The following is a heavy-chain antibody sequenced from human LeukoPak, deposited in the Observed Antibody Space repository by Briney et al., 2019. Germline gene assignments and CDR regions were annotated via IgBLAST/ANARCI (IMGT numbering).Heavy chain of an antibody. CDR3: AKFALAAGTKNDAFDI. V-gene: IGHV3-30*02. J-gene: IGHJ3*02. D-gene: IGHD6-13*01. Sequence: GESLRLSCAASGFTFSSYGMHWVRQAPGKGLEWVAFIRYDGSNKYYADCVKGRFTICRDNSKNTLYLQMNSLRAEDTAVYYCAKFALAAGTKNDAFDIWGQGTMVTVSS. CDR1: GFTFSSYG. CDR2: IRYDGSNK.